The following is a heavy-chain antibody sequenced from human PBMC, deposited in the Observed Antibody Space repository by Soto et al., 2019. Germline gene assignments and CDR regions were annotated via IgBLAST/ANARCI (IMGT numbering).Heavy chain of an antibody. CDR2: LSRGGGTT. J-gene: IGHJ3*01. CDR1: GFTFSSHG. D-gene: IGHD6-6*01. Sequence: GGSLRLSCAASGFTFSSHGMSWVRQAPGKGLEWIAGLSRGGGTTYYAESVKGRFTISRDNSKNTLDLIMNSLKVEDTALYYCAKDGQYRTDGFDVWGQGTMVTVSS. CDR3: AKDGQYRTDGFDV. V-gene: IGHV3-23*01.